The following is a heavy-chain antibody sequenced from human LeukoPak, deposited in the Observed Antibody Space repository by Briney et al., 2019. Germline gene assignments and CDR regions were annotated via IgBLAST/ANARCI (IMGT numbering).Heavy chain of an antibody. Sequence: GGSLRLSCAASGFTFSSYSMNWVRQAPGKGLEWVSSISGSGGSTYYADSVKGRFTISRDNSKNTLFLQMNSLRAEDTAIYYCAKDNYYGSGYYFDYWGQGTLVTVSS. CDR2: ISGSGGST. CDR3: AKDNYYGSGYYFDY. J-gene: IGHJ4*02. V-gene: IGHV3-23*01. D-gene: IGHD3-10*01. CDR1: GFTFSSYS.